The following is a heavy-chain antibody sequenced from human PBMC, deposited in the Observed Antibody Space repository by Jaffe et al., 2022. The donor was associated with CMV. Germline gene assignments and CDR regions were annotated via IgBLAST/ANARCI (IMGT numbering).Heavy chain of an antibody. Sequence: QVQLQESGPGLVKPSETLSLTCTVSGGSISSYYWSWIRQPPGKGLEWIGYIYYSGSTNYNPSLKSRVTISVDTSKNQFSLKLSSVTAADTAVYYCARAEYYDFWSGYSGWAGRGMDVWGQGTTVTVSS. J-gene: IGHJ6*02. CDR1: GGSISSYY. V-gene: IGHV4-59*01. CDR3: ARAEYYDFWSGYSGWAGRGMDV. CDR2: IYYSGST. D-gene: IGHD3-3*01.